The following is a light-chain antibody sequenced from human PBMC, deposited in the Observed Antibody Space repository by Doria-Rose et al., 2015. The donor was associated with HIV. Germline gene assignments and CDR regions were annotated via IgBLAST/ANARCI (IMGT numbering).Light chain of an antibody. J-gene: IGKJ3*01. CDR1: QSLLYTSKNY. CDR2: WAS. Sequence: DIRLTQSPESLGMSLGERATLNCKSNQSLLYTSKNYLAWYQQKPGQPPKVLVYWASTRQSGVPARFSGSGSGTDFTLTISSLEAEGVAVYYCQQYYDTPSFGPGTTVDIK. V-gene: IGKV4-1*01. CDR3: QQYYDTPS.